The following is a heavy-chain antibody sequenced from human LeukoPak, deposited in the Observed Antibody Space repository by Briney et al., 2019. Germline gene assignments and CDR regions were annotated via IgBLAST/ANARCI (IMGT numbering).Heavy chain of an antibody. CDR3: AREPTSGREPTSGRPLDY. V-gene: IGHV4-4*07. D-gene: IGHD5-12*01. CDR2: VYSSGSN. Sequence: PSETLSPTCTVSGGSFSGYFWTWIRQPAGKGLEWIGRVYSSGSNNYNPSLKSRVTMSLDTSKNHFSLNLTSVTAADTAVYYCAREPTSGREPTSGRPLDYWGQGTLVTVSS. J-gene: IGHJ4*02. CDR1: GGSFSGYF.